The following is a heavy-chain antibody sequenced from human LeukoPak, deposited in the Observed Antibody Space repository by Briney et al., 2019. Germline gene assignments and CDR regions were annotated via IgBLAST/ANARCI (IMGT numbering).Heavy chain of an antibody. Sequence: GGSLRLSCAASGFTFDDYAMHWVRQAPGKGLEWVSGISWNSGGIGYADSVKGRFTISRDNAKNSLYLQMNSLRAEDTALYYCAKDGALGSSGYPDYWGQGTLVTVSS. CDR3: AKDGALGSSGYPDY. CDR2: ISWNSGGI. D-gene: IGHD3-22*01. V-gene: IGHV3-9*01. CDR1: GFTFDDYA. J-gene: IGHJ4*02.